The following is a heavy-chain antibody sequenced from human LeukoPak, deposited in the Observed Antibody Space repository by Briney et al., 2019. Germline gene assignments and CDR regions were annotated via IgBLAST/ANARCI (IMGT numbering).Heavy chain of an antibody. Sequence: GGSLRLSCAASGFSISSHWMYWVRQAPGKGLQWVANINQYGSETFYVDSVKGRFTVSRDNAKNSLYLQMSSLRAEDTAVYYCARDYYDSSGSTHCFDYWGQGTLVTVSS. CDR2: INQYGSET. CDR1: GFSISSHW. CDR3: ARDYYDSSGSTHCFDY. D-gene: IGHD3-22*01. J-gene: IGHJ4*02. V-gene: IGHV3-7*04.